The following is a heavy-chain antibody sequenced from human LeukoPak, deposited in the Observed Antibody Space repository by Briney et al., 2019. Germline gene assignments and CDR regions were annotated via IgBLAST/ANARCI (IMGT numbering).Heavy chain of an antibody. V-gene: IGHV4-61*08. CDR1: GGSIRSVDYY. J-gene: IGHJ4*02. Sequence: ETLSLTCPVSGGSIRSVDYYWSWVRQPPGKGLEWIGYIYYSGNTSYNPSLKRRVTISIDTSKNQFSLKLNSLTAADTAVYYCARVGYSFGNDYWGQGTLVTVSS. D-gene: IGHD5-18*01. CDR3: ARVGYSFGNDY. CDR2: IYYSGNT.